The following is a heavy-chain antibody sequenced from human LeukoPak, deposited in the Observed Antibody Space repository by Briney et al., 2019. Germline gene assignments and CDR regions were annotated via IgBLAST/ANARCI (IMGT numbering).Heavy chain of an antibody. CDR1: GFTFSNYP. J-gene: IGHJ4*02. Sequence: GGSLRLSCAASGFTFSNYPMNWVRQAPGKGLEWVSYIGSGGSPIYYADSVRGRFSISRDNAKNSLYLQMSSLRAEDTAVYYCARVRYNSDYIFDYWGQGALVTVSS. CDR3: ARVRYNSDYIFDY. V-gene: IGHV3-48*03. D-gene: IGHD5-18*01. CDR2: IGSGGSPI.